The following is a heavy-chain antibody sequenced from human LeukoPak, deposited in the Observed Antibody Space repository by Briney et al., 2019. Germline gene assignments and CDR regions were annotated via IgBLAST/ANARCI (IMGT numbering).Heavy chain of an antibody. CDR1: GFTFSSYS. V-gene: IGHV3-48*01. CDR3: ARSGSLDDYVWGSYRYLVDY. J-gene: IGHJ4*02. Sequence: GGFLRLSCVASGFTFSSYSMNWVRQAPGKGLEWVSYISSSDTTIYYADSVKGRFTISRDNAKNSLYLQMNSLRAEDTAVYYCARSGSLDDYVWGSYRYLVDYWGQGTLVTVSS. D-gene: IGHD3-16*02. CDR2: ISSSDTTI.